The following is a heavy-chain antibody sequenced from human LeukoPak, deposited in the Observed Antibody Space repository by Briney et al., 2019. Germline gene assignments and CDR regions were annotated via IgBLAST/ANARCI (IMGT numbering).Heavy chain of an antibody. V-gene: IGHV4-31*03. J-gene: IGHJ4*02. CDR2: IYYSGST. Sequence: SETLSLTCTVSGGSISSGGYYWSWIRQHPGKGLEWIGYIYYSGSTYYNPSLKSRVTISVDTSKNQFSLKLSSVTAADTAVYYCARENDFWSGYRPPPLPTYYFDYWGQGTLVTVSS. CDR1: GGSISSGGYY. CDR3: ARENDFWSGYRPPPLPTYYFDY. D-gene: IGHD3-3*01.